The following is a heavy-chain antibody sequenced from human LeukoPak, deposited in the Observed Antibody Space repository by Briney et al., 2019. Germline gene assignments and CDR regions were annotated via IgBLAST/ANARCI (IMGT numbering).Heavy chain of an antibody. J-gene: IGHJ6*02. V-gene: IGHV6-1*01. CDR1: GDSVSSNSVT. Sequence: SQTLSLTCAISGDSVSSNSVTWNWIRQSPSRGLEWLGRTYYRSRWYNDYAISVNGRININPDTSGNQFSLQLNSVIPEDTAVYYCARGYGARSMDVWGQGTTVTVSS. CDR2: TYYRSRWYN. CDR3: ARGYGARSMDV. D-gene: IGHD4-17*01.